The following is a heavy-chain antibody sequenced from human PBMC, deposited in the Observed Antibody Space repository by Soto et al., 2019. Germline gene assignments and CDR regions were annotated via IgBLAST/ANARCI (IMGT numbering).Heavy chain of an antibody. V-gene: IGHV3-21*02. CDR2: ITTRSNYI. CDR3: ARDLYLVSTIRSDFDS. J-gene: IGHJ4*02. D-gene: IGHD5-12*01. CDR1: GFTFSDYT. Sequence: EVQRVESGGGLVKPGGSLRLLCAASGFTFSDYTMHWVRQAPGKGLEWISSITTRSNYIFYADSMKGRFTISRDNAKNSLYLQMNSLRVGDTAVYYCARDLYLVSTIRSDFDSWGQGTLVTVS.